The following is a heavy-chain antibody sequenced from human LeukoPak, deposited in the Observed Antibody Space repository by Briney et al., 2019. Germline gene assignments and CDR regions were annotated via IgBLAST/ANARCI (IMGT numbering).Heavy chain of an antibody. J-gene: IGHJ4*02. CDR2: SYYSGTT. Sequence: SETLSLTCTVSGGSISGYYWSWIRQPPGKGLELIGYSYYSGTTNYNPSLRSRVIISVDTSKNQFSLKVRSVTTADTAVYYCARWTPYDDTGYYRFDSWGQGTLVTVSS. V-gene: IGHV4-59*01. CDR1: GGSISGYY. CDR3: ARWTPYDDTGYYRFDS. D-gene: IGHD3-22*01.